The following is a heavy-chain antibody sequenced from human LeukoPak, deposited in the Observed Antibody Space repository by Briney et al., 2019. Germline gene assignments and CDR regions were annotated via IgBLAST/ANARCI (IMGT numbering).Heavy chain of an antibody. CDR3: VTDIRSGWRNY. V-gene: IGHV1-24*01. CDR1: GYCLTEVS. CDR2: FVPEDGEA. J-gene: IGHJ4*02. Sequence: DSMKVSCKVSGYCLTEVSTHWVRQVPGKGLEWMGGFVPEDGEAIYAQKVEGRLTMTEATSIHTAFMEVTNMKSECPSVYYCVTDIRSGWRNYWGQGTLITVS. D-gene: IGHD6-19*01.